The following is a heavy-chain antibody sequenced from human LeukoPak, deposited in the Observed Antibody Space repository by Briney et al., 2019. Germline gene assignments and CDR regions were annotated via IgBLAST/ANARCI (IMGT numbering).Heavy chain of an antibody. CDR3: ARGSSGWSDFDY. D-gene: IGHD6-19*01. Sequence: ASVKVSCKASGYTFTSYDINWVRQATGQGLEWMGWISAYNGNTNYAQKLQGRVTMTTDTSTSTAYMELRSLRSDDTAVYYCARGSSGWSDFDYWGQGTLVTVSS. V-gene: IGHV1-18*01. J-gene: IGHJ4*02. CDR2: ISAYNGNT. CDR1: GYTFTSYD.